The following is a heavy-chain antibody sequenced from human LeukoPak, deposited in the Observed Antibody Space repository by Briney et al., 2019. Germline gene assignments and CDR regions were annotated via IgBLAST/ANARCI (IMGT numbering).Heavy chain of an antibody. Sequence: KPSETLSLTCTVSGGSMSSSSYYWGWIRQPPGKGLEWIGSIHYSGSTYYNPSLESRVTISVDTSKNQFSLKLNSVTTADTAVYYCASPLGYCSSTDCYGDYWGQGTLVTVSS. D-gene: IGHD2-2*01. CDR3: ASPLGYCSSTDCYGDY. J-gene: IGHJ4*02. V-gene: IGHV4-39*01. CDR2: IHYSGST. CDR1: GGSMSSSSYY.